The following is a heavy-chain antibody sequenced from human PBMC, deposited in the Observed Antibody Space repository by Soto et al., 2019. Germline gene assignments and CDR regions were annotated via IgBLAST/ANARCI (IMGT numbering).Heavy chain of an antibody. Sequence: GGSLRLSCAASGFTFISYAMSWVLQAPGKGLEWVSAISGSGGSTYYADSVKGRFTISRDNSKNTLYLQMNSLRAEDTAVYYCSNPPLIPWFAPWGQGTLVTVSS. J-gene: IGHJ5*02. CDR1: GFTFISYA. CDR2: ISGSGGST. CDR3: SNPPLIPWFAP. D-gene: IGHD2-21*01. V-gene: IGHV3-23*01.